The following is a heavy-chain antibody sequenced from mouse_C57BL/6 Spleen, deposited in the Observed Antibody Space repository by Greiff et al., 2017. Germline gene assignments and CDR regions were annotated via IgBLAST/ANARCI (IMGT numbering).Heavy chain of an antibody. D-gene: IGHD1-1*01. Sequence: QVQLQQSGAELVKPGASVKISCKASGYAFSSYWMNWVKQRPGKGLEWIGQIYPGDGDTNYNGKFKGKATLTADKSSSTAYMQLSSLTSEDSAVYFCARGEVFITTVVAFDYWGQGTTLTVSS. V-gene: IGHV1-80*01. J-gene: IGHJ2*01. CDR3: ARGEVFITTVVAFDY. CDR2: IYPGDGDT. CDR1: GYAFSSYW.